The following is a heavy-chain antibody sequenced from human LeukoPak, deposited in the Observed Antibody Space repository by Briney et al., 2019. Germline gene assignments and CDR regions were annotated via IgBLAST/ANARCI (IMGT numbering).Heavy chain of an antibody. CDR2: IGDSGSPI. CDR3: ARGAGPLFDP. Sequence: PGGSLRLSCAASGFTFTDYYMSWIRQAPGKGLEWISYIGDSGSPIFYADSVKGRFTISRDNAKNSLYLQMNNLRAEDTAVYYCARGAGPLFDPWGQGTLVTVSS. J-gene: IGHJ5*02. V-gene: IGHV3-11*01. CDR1: GFTFTDYY.